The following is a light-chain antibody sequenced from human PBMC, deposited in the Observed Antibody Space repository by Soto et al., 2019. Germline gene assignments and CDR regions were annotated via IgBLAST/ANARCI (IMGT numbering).Light chain of an antibody. V-gene: IGKV3-15*01. J-gene: IGKJ4*02. CDR3: QQYNSLP. CDR1: QSVSSN. Sequence: EIVMTQSPATLSVSPGERATLSCRASQSVSSNLAWYQQKPGQAPRLLIYGASTRATGIPARFSGSGSGTEFTLTISSLQSEDFAVYYCQQYNSLPFGGGTKVDIK. CDR2: GAS.